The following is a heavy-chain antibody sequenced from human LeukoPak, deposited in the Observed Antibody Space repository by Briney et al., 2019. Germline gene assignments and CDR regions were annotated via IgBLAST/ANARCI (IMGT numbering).Heavy chain of an antibody. J-gene: IGHJ6*03. D-gene: IGHD3-3*01. Sequence: TGGSLRLSCSASGFTFSGYGMSWVRRAPGKGLEWVSAISGSGVNVKYADSVKGRFTISRDNSKNTLYLQLNSLRAEDTAVYYCAKSQFLGYYYMDVWGKGTTVTVSS. V-gene: IGHV3-23*01. CDR2: ISGSGVNV. CDR3: AKSQFLGYYYMDV. CDR1: GFTFSGYG.